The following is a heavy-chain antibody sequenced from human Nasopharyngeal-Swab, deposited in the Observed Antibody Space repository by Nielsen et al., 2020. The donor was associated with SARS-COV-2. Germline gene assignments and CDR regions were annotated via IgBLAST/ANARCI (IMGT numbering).Heavy chain of an antibody. CDR1: GGSFSGYY. CDR2: INHSGST. J-gene: IGHJ5*02. CDR3: ARGGIGSGWNWFDP. V-gene: IGHV4-34*01. Sequence: SETLSLTCAFYGGSFSGYYWSWIRQPPGKGLEWIGEINHSGSTNYNPSLKSRVTISRDTSKNQFSLRLTSVTAADTAVYYCARGGIGSGWNWFDPWGQGTLVTVSS. D-gene: IGHD6-19*01.